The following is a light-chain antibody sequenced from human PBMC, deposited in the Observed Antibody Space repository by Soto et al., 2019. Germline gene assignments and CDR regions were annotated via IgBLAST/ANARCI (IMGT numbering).Light chain of an antibody. Sequence: QSALTQPASVSRSPGQSITISCTGTSSDVGGYNYVSWYQQHPGKAPKLMIYEVSNRPSGVSNRFSGSKSGNTASLTISGLQAEDEADYYCSSYTSSSPYVLGTGTKVT. V-gene: IGLV2-14*01. CDR1: SSDVGGYNY. CDR2: EVS. CDR3: SSYTSSSPYV. J-gene: IGLJ1*01.